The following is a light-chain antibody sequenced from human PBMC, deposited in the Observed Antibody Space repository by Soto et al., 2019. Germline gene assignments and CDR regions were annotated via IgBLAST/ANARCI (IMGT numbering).Light chain of an antibody. V-gene: IGLV3-21*02. J-gene: IGLJ1*01. CDR1: NIGSKT. CDR3: QVWDSSSDHYV. Sequence: SYVVTQPPSVSVAPEQTARITCGGNNIGSKTVHWYQQGPGQAPMLVVYDDSDRPSGIPERFSGSNSGNTATLTISRVEAGDEADYYCQVWDSSSDHYVFGTGTKLTVL. CDR2: DDS.